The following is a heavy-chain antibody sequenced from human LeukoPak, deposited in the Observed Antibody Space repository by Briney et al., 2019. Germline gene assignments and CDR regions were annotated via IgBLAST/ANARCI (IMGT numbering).Heavy chain of an antibody. J-gene: IGHJ3*01. V-gene: IGHV4-39*07. Sequence: SETLSLTCAVSGGSISSSSYYWGLIRQPPGKGLESIGNIYYTGSTYYNPSLKSRVTMSVDTSKNQFSLKLSSVTAADTAVYYCARDQRVGGVGGAFDFWGQGTLLTVSS. D-gene: IGHD5/OR15-5a*01. CDR1: GGSISSSSYY. CDR2: IYYTGST. CDR3: ARDQRVGGVGGAFDF.